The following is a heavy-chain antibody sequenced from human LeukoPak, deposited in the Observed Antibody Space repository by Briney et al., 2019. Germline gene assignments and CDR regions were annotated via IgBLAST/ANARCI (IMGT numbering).Heavy chain of an antibody. J-gene: IGHJ4*02. CDR2: IYYSGST. CDR3: AREGRDLWFGELFFFDY. D-gene: IGHD3-10*01. V-gene: IGHV4-59*01. CDR1: GGSISSYY. Sequence: SETLSLTCTVSGGSISSYYWSWIRQPPGKGLEWIGYIYYSGSTNYNPSLKSRVTISVDTSKNQFSLKLSSVTAADTAVYYCAREGRDLWFGELFFFDYWGQGTLVTVSS.